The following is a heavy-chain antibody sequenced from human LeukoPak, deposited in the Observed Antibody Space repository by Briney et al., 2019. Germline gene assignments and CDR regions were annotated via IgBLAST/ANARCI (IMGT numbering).Heavy chain of an antibody. Sequence: SETLSLTCTVSGGSISSSSYYWGWIRQPPGKGLEWIGSIYYSGSTYYNPSLKSRVTISVDTSKNQFSLKLSSVTAADTAVYYCARGRTNDYWGQGTLVTVSS. CDR2: IYYSGST. CDR3: ARGRTNDY. CDR1: GGSISSSSYY. V-gene: IGHV4-39*01. J-gene: IGHJ4*02. D-gene: IGHD2-15*01.